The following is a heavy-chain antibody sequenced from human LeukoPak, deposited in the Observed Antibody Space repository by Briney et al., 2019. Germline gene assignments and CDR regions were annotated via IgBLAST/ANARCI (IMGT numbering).Heavy chain of an antibody. CDR3: AGFTIFGVVSPRSDY. Sequence: KPSETLSLTCAVSGYSISSGYYWGWIRQPPGKGLEWIGSIYHSGSTYYNPSLKSRVTISVDTSKNQFSLKLSSVTAADTAVYYCAGFTIFGVVSPRSDYWGQGTLVTVSS. J-gene: IGHJ4*02. CDR1: GYSISSGYY. D-gene: IGHD3-3*01. CDR2: IYHSGST. V-gene: IGHV4-38-2*01.